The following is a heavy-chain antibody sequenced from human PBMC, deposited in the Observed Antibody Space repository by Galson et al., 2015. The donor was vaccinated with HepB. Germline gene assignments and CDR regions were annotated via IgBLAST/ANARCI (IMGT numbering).Heavy chain of an antibody. D-gene: IGHD2-2*01. CDR2: IYPGDSDT. CDR1: GYSFTSYW. J-gene: IGHJ2*01. Sequence: QSGAEVKKPGESLKISCTGSGYSFTSYWIGWVRQMPGKGLEWMGIIYPGDSDTRYSPSFQGQVTISADKSISTAYLQWSSLKASDTAMYYCARHDPWRYCSSTSCSNGGWYFDLWGRGTLVTVSS. CDR3: ARHDPWRYCSSTSCSNGGWYFDL. V-gene: IGHV5-51*01.